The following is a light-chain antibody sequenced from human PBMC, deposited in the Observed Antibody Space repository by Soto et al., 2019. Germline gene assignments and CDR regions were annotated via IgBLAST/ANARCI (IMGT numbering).Light chain of an antibody. CDR1: PTIAIT. CDR3: QQYYTSPLT. J-gene: IGKJ4*01. Sequence: PFPYYLYASVRGRSTATFSVSPTIAITLNWFQQTPGKAPKLLIYATSSLQTGVPSRFSGSRSGTEFTLTINSLQSEDFAVYYCQQYYTSPLTFGAGTKVDIK. V-gene: IGKV1-39*01. CDR2: ATS.